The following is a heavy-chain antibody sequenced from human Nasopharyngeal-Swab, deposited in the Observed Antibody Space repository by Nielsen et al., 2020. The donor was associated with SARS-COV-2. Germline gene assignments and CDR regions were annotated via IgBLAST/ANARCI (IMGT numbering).Heavy chain of an antibody. CDR1: GFTFSSYG. Sequence: GESLKISCAASGFTFSSYGMHWVRQAPGKGLEWVAVISYDGSNKYYADSVKGRFTISRDNSKNTLYLQMNSLRAEDTAVYYCARGGTYYYDSSGYYHDAFDIWGQGTMVTVSS. CDR2: ISYDGSNK. CDR3: ARGGTYYYDSSGYYHDAFDI. D-gene: IGHD3-22*01. V-gene: IGHV3-30*03. J-gene: IGHJ3*02.